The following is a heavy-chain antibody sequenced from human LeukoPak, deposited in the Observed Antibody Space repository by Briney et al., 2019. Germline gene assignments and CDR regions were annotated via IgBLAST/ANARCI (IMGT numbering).Heavy chain of an antibody. D-gene: IGHD5-18*01. CDR3: ATSSYSYGRYYFDY. CDR1: GFTVSSNY. V-gene: IGHV3-53*01. CDR2: IYSGGST. Sequence: GGSRRLSCAASGFTVSSNYMSWVRQAPGKGLEWVSVIYSGGSTYYADSVKGRFTISRDNSKNTLYLQMNSLRAEDTAVYYCATSSYSYGRYYFDYWGQGTLVTVSS. J-gene: IGHJ4*02.